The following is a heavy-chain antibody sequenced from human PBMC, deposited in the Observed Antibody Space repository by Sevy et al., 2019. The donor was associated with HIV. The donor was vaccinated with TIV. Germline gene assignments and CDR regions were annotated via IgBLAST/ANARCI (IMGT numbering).Heavy chain of an antibody. Sequence: GGCLRLSCAASGFTFSDYYMSWIRQAPGKGLEWVSYISSSGSTIYYADSVKGRFTISRDNAKNSLYLQMNSLRAEDTAVYYCARDRAGYCSSTSCYAYYFDYWGQGTLVTVSS. CDR3: ARDRAGYCSSTSCYAYYFDY. CDR1: GFTFSDYY. V-gene: IGHV3-11*01. D-gene: IGHD2-2*01. CDR2: ISSSGSTI. J-gene: IGHJ4*02.